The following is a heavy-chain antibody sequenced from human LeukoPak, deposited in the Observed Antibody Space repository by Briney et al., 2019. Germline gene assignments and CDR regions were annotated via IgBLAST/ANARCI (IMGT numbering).Heavy chain of an antibody. CDR2: IWYDGSNK. CDR3: ARGKAKLELRTRGLDY. Sequence: PGGSLRLSCAASGFTFSSYGMHWVRQAPGKGLEWVAVIWYDGSNKHYADSVKGRFTISRDNSKNTLYLQMNSLRAEDTAVYYCARGKAKLELRTRGLDYWGQGTLVTVSS. CDR1: GFTFSSYG. J-gene: IGHJ4*02. V-gene: IGHV3-33*01. D-gene: IGHD1-7*01.